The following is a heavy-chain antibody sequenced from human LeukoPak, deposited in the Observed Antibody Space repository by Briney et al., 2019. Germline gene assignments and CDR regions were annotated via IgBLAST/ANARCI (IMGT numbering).Heavy chain of an antibody. J-gene: IGHJ6*03. CDR1: GGSISSSSYY. V-gene: IGHV4-39*01. Sequence: TSETLSLTCTVSGGSISSSSYYWGWIRQPPGKGLEWIGSIYYSGSTYYNPSLKSRVTISVDTSKNQFSLKLSSVTAADTAVYYCARHRYYYYYMDVWGKGTTVTISS. CDR2: IYYSGST. CDR3: ARHRYYYYYMDV.